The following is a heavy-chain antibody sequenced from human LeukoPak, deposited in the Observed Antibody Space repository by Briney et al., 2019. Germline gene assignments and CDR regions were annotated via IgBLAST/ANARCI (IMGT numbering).Heavy chain of an antibody. Sequence: ASVKVSCKASGYKLTDYYLHWVRQAPGQGLEWMGWINPNTGDTNYAQNFQGRVTMTRDTSISTAYMELSSLRSEDTALYSCARDVRHAFDIWGQGTMVVVSS. CDR1: GYKLTDYY. J-gene: IGHJ3*02. V-gene: IGHV1-2*02. CDR2: INPNTGDT. CDR3: ARDVRHAFDI.